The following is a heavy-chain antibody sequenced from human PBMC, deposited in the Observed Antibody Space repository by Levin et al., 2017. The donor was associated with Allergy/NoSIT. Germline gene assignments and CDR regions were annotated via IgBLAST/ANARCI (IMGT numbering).Heavy chain of an antibody. D-gene: IGHD5-12*01. J-gene: IGHJ6*03. Sequence: KSSETLSLTCSVSGDSISRGFYYWSWIRQPAGEGLEWIGRIYVTGSTTYSPSLKSRVTISLDRSKDQVSLKINSVTAADTAGYYCARDLEGFSGYKPYCYVDGWGKGNTVTVSS. V-gene: IGHV4-61*02. CDR1: GDSISRGFYY. CDR3: ARDLEGFSGYKPYCYVDG. CDR2: IYVTGST.